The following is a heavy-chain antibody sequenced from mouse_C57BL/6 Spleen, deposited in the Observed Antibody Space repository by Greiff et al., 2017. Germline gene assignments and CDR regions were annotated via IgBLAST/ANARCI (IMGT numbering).Heavy chain of an antibody. CDR1: GFTFSDYG. Sequence: EVKLQESGGGLVKPGGSLKLSCAASGFTFSDYGMHWVRQAPEKGLEWVAYISSDSSTIYYADTVKGRFNISRDNSKHTLFLQMTSLRSEDTAMYYCARNPNWGFVDYWGQGTTLTVSS. CDR2: ISSDSSTI. V-gene: IGHV5-17*01. CDR3: ARNPNWGFVDY. J-gene: IGHJ2*01. D-gene: IGHD4-1*01.